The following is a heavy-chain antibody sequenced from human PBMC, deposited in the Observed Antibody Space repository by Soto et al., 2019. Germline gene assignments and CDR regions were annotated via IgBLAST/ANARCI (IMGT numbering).Heavy chain of an antibody. CDR2: MNPNSGNT. D-gene: IGHD2-15*01. Sequence: ASVKVSCKASGYTFTSYDINWVRQATGQGLEWMGWMNPNSGNTGYAQKFQGRVTMTRNTSISTAYMELSSLRSEDTAVYYCARFNIVVAVDAFDIWGQGTMVTVSS. CDR3: ARFNIVVAVDAFDI. CDR1: GYTFTSYD. V-gene: IGHV1-8*01. J-gene: IGHJ3*02.